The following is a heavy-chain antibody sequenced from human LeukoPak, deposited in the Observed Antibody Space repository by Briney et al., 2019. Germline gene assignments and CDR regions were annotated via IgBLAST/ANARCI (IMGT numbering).Heavy chain of an antibody. CDR1: GGSVSSYY. J-gene: IGHJ4*02. CDR3: ARDGRRGYSYGSTGFDY. Sequence: PSETLSLTCTVSGGSVSSYYWSWIRQPPGKGLEWIGYIYYSGSTNYNPSLESRVTISVDTSKNQFSLKLSSVTAADTAVYYCARDGRRGYSYGSTGFDYWGQGTLVIVSS. CDR2: IYYSGST. D-gene: IGHD5-18*01. V-gene: IGHV4-59*02.